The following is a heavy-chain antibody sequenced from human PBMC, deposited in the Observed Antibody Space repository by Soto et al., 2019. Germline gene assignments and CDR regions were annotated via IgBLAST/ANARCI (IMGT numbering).Heavy chain of an antibody. D-gene: IGHD5-12*01. CDR1: GGAFTNDI. J-gene: IGHJ4*02. V-gene: IGHV1-69*08. CDR3: ARDSPIGSAFSGYDAIDY. CDR2: IIPLLDIT. Sequence: QVQLVQSGAEVKKPGSSVKVSCKASGGAFTNDIITWVRQAPGQGLEWVGRIIPLLDITNYAQKFQGRVTITADKSTSTXLMELESLISEDTAVSYCARDSPIGSAFSGYDAIDYWGQGTLVTVSS.